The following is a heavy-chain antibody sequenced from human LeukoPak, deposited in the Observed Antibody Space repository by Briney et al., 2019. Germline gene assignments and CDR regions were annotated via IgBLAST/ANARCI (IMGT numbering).Heavy chain of an antibody. Sequence: GGSLRLSCAPSGFNFSYSRMIWVRQAPGKGLQWVAYINRDGTEKHFLDSMEGGFTISIYNRKKSLYLQMNSLRPQDTAVYFCVRGDWYFESGGQGTLVTVSS. CDR2: INRDGTEK. CDR1: GFNFSYSR. D-gene: IGHD2-21*01. J-gene: IGHJ4*02. CDR3: VRGDWYFES. V-gene: IGHV3-7*04.